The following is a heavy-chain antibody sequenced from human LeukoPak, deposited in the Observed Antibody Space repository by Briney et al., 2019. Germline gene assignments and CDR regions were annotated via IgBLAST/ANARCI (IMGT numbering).Heavy chain of an antibody. CDR2: ISAYNGNT. V-gene: IGHV1-18*01. CDR1: GYTFTSYG. Sequence: ASVKVSCKASGYTFTSYGISWVRQAPGQGLEWMGWISAYNGNTNYAQKLQGRVTMTTDTSTSTAYMELRSLRSDDTAVDYCARYSFGYCSSTSCYTWDAFDIWGQGTMVTVSS. D-gene: IGHD2-2*02. CDR3: ARYSFGYCSSTSCYTWDAFDI. J-gene: IGHJ3*02.